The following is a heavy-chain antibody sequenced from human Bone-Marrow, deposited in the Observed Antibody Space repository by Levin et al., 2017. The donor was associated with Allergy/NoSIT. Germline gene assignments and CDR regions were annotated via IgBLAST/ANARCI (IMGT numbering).Heavy chain of an antibody. Sequence: GGSLRLSCAASGFTFSDYYMSWIRQAPGKGLEWVSYISSSSSYTNYADSVKGRFTISRDNAKNSLYLQMNSLRAEDTAVYYCASDYYDSSGYYWGQGTLVTVSS. D-gene: IGHD3-22*01. CDR2: ISSSSSYT. CDR1: GFTFSDYY. CDR3: ASDYYDSSGYY. J-gene: IGHJ4*02. V-gene: IGHV3-11*05.